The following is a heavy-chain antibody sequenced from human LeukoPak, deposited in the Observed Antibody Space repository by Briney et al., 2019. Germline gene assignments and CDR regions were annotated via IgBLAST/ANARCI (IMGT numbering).Heavy chain of an antibody. CDR3: ARDYRREGYNSHPDY. D-gene: IGHD5-24*01. J-gene: IGHJ4*02. Sequence: PGGSLRLSCAASGFTFSSYAMNWVRQAPGQGLEWMGWINTNTGNPTYAQGFTGRFVFSLDTSVSTAFLQISNLKAEDTAVYYCARDYRREGYNSHPDYWGQGTLVFVSS. CDR2: INTNTGNP. CDR1: GFTFSSYA. V-gene: IGHV7-4-1*02.